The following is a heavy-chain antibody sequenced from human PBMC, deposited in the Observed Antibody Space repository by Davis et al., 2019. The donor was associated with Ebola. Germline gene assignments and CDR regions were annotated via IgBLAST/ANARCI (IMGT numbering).Heavy chain of an antibody. CDR1: GDSVSSGG. V-gene: IGHV6-1*01. D-gene: IGHD5-24*01. CDR2: TYYSSKWYN. Sequence: HSQTLSLTCAISGDSVSSGGWNWIRQSPSRGLEWLGRTYYSSKWYNDYAESVKSRIIISPDTSKNQFSLQLNSVTPEDTAVYYCARGWLRTGFDSWGQGAPVTVSS. J-gene: IGHJ4*02. CDR3: ARGWLRTGFDS.